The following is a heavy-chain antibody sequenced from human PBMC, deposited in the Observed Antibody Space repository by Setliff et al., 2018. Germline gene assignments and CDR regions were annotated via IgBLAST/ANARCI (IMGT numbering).Heavy chain of an antibody. Sequence: SETLSLTCSVYGESFSNNYWSWIRQTPGKGLEWIGESNHGGSTSYHPSLKSRLTMSVDTSKNQFSLKLTSVTAADTAVFYCVPGRGSWGQGALVTVSS. CDR1: GESFSNNY. CDR2: SNHGGST. V-gene: IGHV4-34*01. CDR3: VPGRGS. J-gene: IGHJ5*02. D-gene: IGHD6-25*01.